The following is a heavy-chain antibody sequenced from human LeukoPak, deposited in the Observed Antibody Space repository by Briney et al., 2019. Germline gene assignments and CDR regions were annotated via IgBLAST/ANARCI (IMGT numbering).Heavy chain of an antibody. J-gene: IGHJ4*02. CDR1: GFTFSGSA. D-gene: IGHD6-6*01. Sequence: AGGSLKLXCAASGFTFSGSAMHWVRQASGKGLEWVGRIRSKANSYATAYAASVKGRFTISRDDSKNTAYLQMNSLKTEDTAMYYCTSLAYSSSSGLDYWGQGTLVTVSS. CDR2: IRSKANSYAT. CDR3: TSLAYSSSSGLDY. V-gene: IGHV3-73*01.